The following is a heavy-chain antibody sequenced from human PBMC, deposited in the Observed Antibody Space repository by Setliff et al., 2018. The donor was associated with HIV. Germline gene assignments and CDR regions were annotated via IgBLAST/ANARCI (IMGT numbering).Heavy chain of an antibody. Sequence: PSETLSLTCTVSGGSITSSTYYWGWIRQPPGKGLEWIGTVHYTGNTYHNPSLKSRVTISVEVSKNQISLKLTAVPAADSAVYYCAREADGIDFWGQGTLVTVS. J-gene: IGHJ4*02. V-gene: IGHV4-39*02. CDR1: GGSITSSTYY. CDR3: AREADGIDF. D-gene: IGHD2-15*01. CDR2: VHYTGNT.